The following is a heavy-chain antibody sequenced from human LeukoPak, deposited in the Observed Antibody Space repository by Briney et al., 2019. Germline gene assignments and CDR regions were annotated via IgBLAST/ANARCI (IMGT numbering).Heavy chain of an antibody. CDR2: ISTSSSYI. V-gene: IGHV3-21*01. CDR1: GFTFSTYS. J-gene: IGHJ6*03. D-gene: IGHD1-26*01. Sequence: GGSLRLSCAASGFTFSTYSMNWVRQAPGKGLEWVSSISTSSSYIYCADSVKGRFTISRDNAKKSVYLQMNSLRVEDTAVYYCARAYSERYGLGYYYMDVWGKGTTVTISS. CDR3: ARAYSERYGLGYYYMDV.